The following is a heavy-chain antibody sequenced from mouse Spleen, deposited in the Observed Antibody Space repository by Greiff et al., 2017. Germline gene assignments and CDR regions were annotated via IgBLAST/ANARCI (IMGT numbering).Heavy chain of an antibody. Sequence: VQLQESGAELVKPGASVKISCKASGYAFSSYWMNWVKQRPGKGLEWIGQIYPGDGDTNYNGKFKGKATLTADKSSSTAYMQLSSLTSEDSAVYFCARGIYDGYYFDYWGQGTTLTVSS. CDR3: ARGIYDGYYFDY. D-gene: IGHD2-3*01. CDR2: IYPGDGDT. CDR1: GYAFSSYW. J-gene: IGHJ2*01. V-gene: IGHV1-80*01.